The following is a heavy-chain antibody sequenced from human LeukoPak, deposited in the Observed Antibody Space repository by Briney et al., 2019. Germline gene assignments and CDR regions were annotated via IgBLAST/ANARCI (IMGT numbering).Heavy chain of an antibody. CDR3: AKTKAGTHYMDV. V-gene: IGHV4-59*01. CDR2: IYYSGST. D-gene: IGHD6-19*01. Sequence: SETLSLTCTVSGGSISSYYWSWIRQPPGKGLEWIGYIYYSGSTNYNPSLKSRVTISVDTSKNQFSLKLSSATAADTAVYYCAKTKAGTHYMDVWGKGTTVTISS. J-gene: IGHJ6*03. CDR1: GGSISSYY.